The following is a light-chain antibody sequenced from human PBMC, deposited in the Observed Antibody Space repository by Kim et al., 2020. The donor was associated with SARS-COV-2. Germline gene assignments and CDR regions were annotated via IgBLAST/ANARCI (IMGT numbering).Light chain of an antibody. CDR3: QAWDGRAVV. J-gene: IGLJ2*01. CDR2: RDT. Sequence: SVSPGQTARMTCAGDNLEERYACWYQQKPGQAPMLVIYRDTKRPSGIPERVSGSNSGNTATLTISRIQAMDEADYYCQAWDGRAVVFGGGTQLAVL. CDR1: NLEERY. V-gene: IGLV3-1*01.